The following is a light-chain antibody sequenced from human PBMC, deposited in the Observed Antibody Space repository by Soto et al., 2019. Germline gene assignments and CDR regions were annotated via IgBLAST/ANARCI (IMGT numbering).Light chain of an antibody. CDR1: QRLGTKC. CDR3: QQYSNSLPWT. V-gene: IGKV3-20*01. Sequence: DIVLPTSTDTLSFSPVDLAKLYCRASQRLGTKCLAWYQQKAGQAPRLLIYGTSTRATGIPDRFSGSGSGTDFTLTIRRLEPEDFAVYYCQQYSNSLPWTCGRGTTVAIK. CDR2: GTS. J-gene: IGKJ1*01.